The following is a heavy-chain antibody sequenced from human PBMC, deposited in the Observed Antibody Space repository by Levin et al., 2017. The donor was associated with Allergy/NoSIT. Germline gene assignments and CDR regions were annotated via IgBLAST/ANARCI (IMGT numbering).Heavy chain of an antibody. CDR1: GFTFSSYA. CDR2: ISSNGGST. V-gene: IGHV3-64D*06. Sequence: GGSLRLSCSASGFTFSSYAMHWVRQAPGKGLEYVSAISSNGGSTYYADSVKGRFTISRDNSKNTLYLQMSSLRAEDTAVYYCVKDRGFSGFGEFPYFDYWGQGTLVTVSS. J-gene: IGHJ4*02. D-gene: IGHD3-10*01. CDR3: VKDRGFSGFGEFPYFDY.